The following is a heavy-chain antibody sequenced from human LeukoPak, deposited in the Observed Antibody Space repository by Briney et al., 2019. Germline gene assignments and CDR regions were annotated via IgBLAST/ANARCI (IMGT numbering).Heavy chain of an antibody. V-gene: IGHV4-30-4*07. J-gene: IGHJ3*02. CDR3: ARDSDCSGTSCYWVRGAFDM. CDR2: IYYSGST. Sequence: SETLSLTCAVSGDSLSSGGYSWSWIRQPPGKGLEWIGYIYYSGSTSYNPSLKSRVTISLDTPKNQISLKLSSVTAADTAVYYCARDSDCSGTSCYWVRGAFDMWGRGTVVTVS. CDR1: GDSLSSGGYS. D-gene: IGHD2-2*01.